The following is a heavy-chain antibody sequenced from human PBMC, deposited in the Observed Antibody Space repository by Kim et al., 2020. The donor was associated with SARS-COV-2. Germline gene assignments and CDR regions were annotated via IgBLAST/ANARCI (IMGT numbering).Heavy chain of an antibody. Sequence: SVSGLRTHYADSVKGRFTISRDNSRSTLFLQMNYLRAEDTAIYYCEASDYWGQGSLVTVSS. CDR2: SVSGLRT. J-gene: IGHJ4*02. CDR3: EASDY. V-gene: IGHV3-23*01.